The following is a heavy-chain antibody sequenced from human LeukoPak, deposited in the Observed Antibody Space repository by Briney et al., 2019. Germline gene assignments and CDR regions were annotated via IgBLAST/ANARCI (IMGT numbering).Heavy chain of an antibody. J-gene: IGHJ3*02. V-gene: IGHV4-34*01. CDR3: AGYPYYSSPLDAFDI. Sequence: KSSETLSLTCAVYGGSFSGYYWSWIRQPPGKGLEWIGEINHSGSTNYNPSLKSRVTISVDTSKNQFSLKLSSVTAADTAVYYCAGYPYYSSPLDAFDIWGQGTMVTVSS. CDR1: GGSFSGYY. D-gene: IGHD3-10*01. CDR2: INHSGST.